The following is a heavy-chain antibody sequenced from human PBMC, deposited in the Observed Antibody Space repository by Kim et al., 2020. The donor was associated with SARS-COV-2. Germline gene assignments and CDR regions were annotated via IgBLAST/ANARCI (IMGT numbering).Heavy chain of an antibody. D-gene: IGHD3-16*01. Sequence: GGSLRLSCAASGFTFSSYGMHWVRQAPRKGLEWVAIILYDGSNKYYADSVKGRFTISRDNSKNMVYLQMNSLRAEDTAVYYCAKRLIGGPLDYWGQGTLVTVSS. CDR1: GFTFSSYG. CDR3: AKRLIGGPLDY. V-gene: IGHV3-30*18. J-gene: IGHJ4*02. CDR2: ILYDGSNK.